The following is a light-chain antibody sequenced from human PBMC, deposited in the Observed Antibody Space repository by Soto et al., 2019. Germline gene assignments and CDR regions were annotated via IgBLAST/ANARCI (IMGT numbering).Light chain of an antibody. J-gene: IGLJ1*01. Sequence: QSVLTQPASVSGTPGQSITISCTGTSSDVGGYDYVSWYQQHPGRAPKLMIYEVSNRPSGVSNRFSGSKSANTASLTISGLQAEDEADYYCSSYTSISTYVFGTGTKLTVL. CDR2: EVS. CDR1: SSDVGGYDY. V-gene: IGLV2-14*01. CDR3: SSYTSISTYV.